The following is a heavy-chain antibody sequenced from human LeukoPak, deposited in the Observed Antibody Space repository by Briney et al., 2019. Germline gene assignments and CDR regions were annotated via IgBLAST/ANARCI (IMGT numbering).Heavy chain of an antibody. CDR2: IYYSGST. CDR3: ASLGSVAEDIVVVPAADQQFDY. J-gene: IGHJ4*02. D-gene: IGHD2-2*01. Sequence: SETLSLTCTVSGGSISSGDYYWSWIRQPPGTGLEWIGYIYYSGSTYYNPSLKSRVTISVDTSKNQFSLKLSSVTAADTAVYYCASLGSVAEDIVVVPAADQQFDYWGQGTLVTVSS. CDR1: GGSISSGDYY. V-gene: IGHV4-30-4*01.